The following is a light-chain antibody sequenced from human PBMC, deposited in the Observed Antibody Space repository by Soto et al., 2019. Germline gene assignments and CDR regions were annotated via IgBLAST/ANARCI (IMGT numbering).Light chain of an antibody. V-gene: IGKV1-5*01. CDR2: DAS. CDR1: QSIGTW. Sequence: DMPMTQSTSTLSASVGDRVTITCRASQSIGTWLAWYQHRPGKAPSLLIYDASTWRSGVPSRFSGSGSGTEFTLTISSLQADEFSTYYSQQSDTHRLTFGQGTRLGL. J-gene: IGKJ5*01. CDR3: QQSDTHRLT.